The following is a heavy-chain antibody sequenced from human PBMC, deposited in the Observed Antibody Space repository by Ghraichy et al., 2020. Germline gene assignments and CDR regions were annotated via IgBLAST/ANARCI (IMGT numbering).Heavy chain of an antibody. J-gene: IGHJ4*02. V-gene: IGHV3-23*01. CDR3: ARSTSRSLDD. CDR2: ISNSGGTA. D-gene: IGHD2-2*01. CDR1: GFSFKTYA. Sequence: GGSLRLSCAASGFSFKTYAMSWVRQPPGKGLEWVSRISNSGGTAWYTDSVKGRFTISRDNSNDTVFLEMSSLRVEDTAVYYCARSTSRSLDDWGQGTLVTVSS.